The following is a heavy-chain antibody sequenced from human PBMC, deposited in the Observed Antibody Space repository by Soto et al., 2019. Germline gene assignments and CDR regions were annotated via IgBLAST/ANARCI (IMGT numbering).Heavy chain of an antibody. CDR3: ASNKMGLDYYYGMDV. CDR2: IIPIFGTA. J-gene: IGHJ6*02. Sequence: QVQLVQSGAEVKKPGSSVKVSCKASGGTFSSYAISWVRQAPGQGLEWMGGIIPIFGTADYVQKLQGRVTIAAEESTSTAYMELSSLRSEDTAVYYCASNKMGLDYYYGMDVWGQGTTVTVSS. D-gene: IGHD2-8*01. V-gene: IGHV1-69*12. CDR1: GGTFSSYA.